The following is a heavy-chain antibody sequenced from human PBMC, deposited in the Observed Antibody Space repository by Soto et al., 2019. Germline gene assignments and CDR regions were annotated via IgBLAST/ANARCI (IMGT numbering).Heavy chain of an antibody. CDR3: PRGPRFCSTPDRESIDAFDF. J-gene: IGHJ3*01. Sequence: PGGSLRLSCEAAGLMCSIFSMQWARQAPGKGLEWVSWISSRSTRRRYAGSVKGRFTISRDNATTSVYLVMNNLRGEDTAVYSCPRGPRFCSTPDRESIDAFDFWGRGSM. CDR2: ISSRSTRR. V-gene: IGHV3-21*06. D-gene: IGHD2-2*01. CDR1: GLMCSIFS.